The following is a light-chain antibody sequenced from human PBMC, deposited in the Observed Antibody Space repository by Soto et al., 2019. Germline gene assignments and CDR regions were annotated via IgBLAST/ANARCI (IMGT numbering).Light chain of an antibody. Sequence: SVLSQAPDSLCWTPGESPTLPCITSQSLTTSSLAWYQQKPGQAPRLLIYGASRRATGIPDRFIGSGSGTDFTLTISRLEPEDFAVYYCQQYVSSPWAFGQGTKVDIK. CDR2: GAS. CDR1: QSLTTSS. CDR3: QQYVSSPWA. J-gene: IGKJ1*01. V-gene: IGKV3-20*01.